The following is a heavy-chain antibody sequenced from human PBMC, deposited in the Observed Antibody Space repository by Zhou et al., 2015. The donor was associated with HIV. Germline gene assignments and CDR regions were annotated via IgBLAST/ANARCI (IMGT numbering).Heavy chain of an antibody. CDR2: ISVYNGNT. V-gene: IGHV1-18*01. CDR3: ARDVPSDYYGDYEYYFDY. CDR1: GYTFSSYG. D-gene: IGHD4-17*01. Sequence: QVQLVQSGAEVKKPGASVKLSCKASGYTFSSYGISWVRQAHGQGLEWMGWISVYNGNTKYAQKLQGRVTVTTDTSTNTAYMELRSLRSDDTAVYYCARDVPSDYYGDYEYYFDYWGQGTLVTVSS. J-gene: IGHJ4*02.